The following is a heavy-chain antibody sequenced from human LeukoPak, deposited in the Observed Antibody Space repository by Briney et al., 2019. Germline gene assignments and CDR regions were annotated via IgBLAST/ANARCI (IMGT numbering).Heavy chain of an antibody. D-gene: IGHD2-8*01. CDR1: GFTFSSYA. CDR3: AKYMYGYYYYGMDV. Sequence: GGSLRLSCAASGFTFSSYAMSWVRQAPGKGLEWVSGISGGGGSTYYADSVKGRFTISRDDSENTLYLQMNSLRPEDTAVYYCAKYMYGYYYYGMDVWGQGTTVTVSS. V-gene: IGHV3-23*01. CDR2: ISGGGGST. J-gene: IGHJ6*02.